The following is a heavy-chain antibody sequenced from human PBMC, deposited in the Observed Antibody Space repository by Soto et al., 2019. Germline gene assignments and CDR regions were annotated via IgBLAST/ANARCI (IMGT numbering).Heavy chain of an antibody. Sequence: PSETLALTCTVSGGSISSYYWSWIRQPAGKGLEWIGRIYTSGSTIYNPSLKSRVTMSVDTSKNQFSLKLSSVTAAETAVYYCARGLYCSSTSCYLVDVWGQGTTVTVSS. V-gene: IGHV4-4*07. J-gene: IGHJ6*02. CDR1: GGSISSYY. D-gene: IGHD2-2*01. CDR3: ARGLYCSSTSCYLVDV. CDR2: IYTSGST.